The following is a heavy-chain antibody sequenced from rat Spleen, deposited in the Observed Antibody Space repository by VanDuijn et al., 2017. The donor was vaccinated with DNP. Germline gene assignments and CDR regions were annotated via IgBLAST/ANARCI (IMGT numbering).Heavy chain of an antibody. CDR3: ARWDRD. Sequence: QVQLKESGPGLVQPSQTLSLTCTVSGFSLTTYTVSWVRQPPGKGLEWIAAMSSGGGTYYNSALKSRLSISRDTSKSQVFLKRNSLQTEDTAMYFCARWDRDWGQGVMVTVSS. CDR1: GFSLTTYT. D-gene: IGHD2-2*01. J-gene: IGHJ2*01. CDR2: MSSGGGT. V-gene: IGHV2-6*01.